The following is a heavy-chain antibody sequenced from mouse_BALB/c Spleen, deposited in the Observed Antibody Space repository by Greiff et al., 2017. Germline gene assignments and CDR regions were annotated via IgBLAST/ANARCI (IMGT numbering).Heavy chain of an antibody. CDR2: IDPANGNT. CDR3: ARRITILFDY. CDR1: GFNIKDTY. Sequence: VQLKQSGAELVKPGASVKLSCTASGFNIKDTYMHWVKQRPEQGLEWIGRIDPANGNTKYDPKFQGKATITADTSSNTAYLQLSSLTSEDTAVYYCARRITILFDYWGQGTTLTVSS. V-gene: IGHV14-3*02. J-gene: IGHJ2*01. D-gene: IGHD2-4*01.